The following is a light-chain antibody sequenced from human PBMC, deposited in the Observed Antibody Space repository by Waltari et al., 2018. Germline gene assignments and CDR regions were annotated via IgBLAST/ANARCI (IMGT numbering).Light chain of an antibody. J-gene: IGLJ3*02. CDR1: NSDVGAYQY. Sequence: QSALTQSASVSGSPGQSITISCTGTNSDVGAYQYVSWYQQNPGKAPKLIIFDVSRRPSGVSYRFSGSKSGSTASLTISGLQAGDEADYYCSSYTTSATWVFGGGTRVAVL. CDR3: SSYTTSATWV. CDR2: DVS. V-gene: IGLV2-14*03.